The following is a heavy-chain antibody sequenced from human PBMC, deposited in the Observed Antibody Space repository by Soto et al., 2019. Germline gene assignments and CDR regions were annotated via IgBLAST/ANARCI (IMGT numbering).Heavy chain of an antibody. CDR2: IIPIFGTA. V-gene: IGHV1-69*01. CDR1: GGTFSSYA. J-gene: IGHJ6*02. Sequence: QVQLVQSGAEVKKPGSSVNVSCKASGGTFSSYAISWVRQAPGQGLEWMGGIIPIFGTANYAQKFQGRVTITADESTSTAYMELSSLRSEDTAVYYCARGGAPYYYYYGMDVWGPGTPVTGSS. D-gene: IGHD1-26*01. CDR3: ARGGAPYYYYYGMDV.